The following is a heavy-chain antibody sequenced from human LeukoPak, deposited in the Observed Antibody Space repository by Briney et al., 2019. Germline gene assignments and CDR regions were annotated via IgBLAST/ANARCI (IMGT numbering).Heavy chain of an antibody. D-gene: IGHD3-22*01. CDR2: IRYSVST. V-gene: IGHV4-59*01. Sequence: SETLSLTCTVSGGSINTFYWSWFRQSPGKGLEWIGFIRYSVSTNYDPSLKSRVTILLDTPKNQVSLKLSSVTAADTAVYYCASTARWLFFDSWGPGILVTVSS. J-gene: IGHJ4*02. CDR1: GGSINTFY. CDR3: ASTARWLFFDS.